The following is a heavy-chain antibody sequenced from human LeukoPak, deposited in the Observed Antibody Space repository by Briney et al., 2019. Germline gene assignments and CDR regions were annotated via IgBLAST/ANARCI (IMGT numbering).Heavy chain of an antibody. Sequence: GESLQISCKGSGYSFTSYWIGWVRPMPGKGLEWMGIIYPGDSDTRYSPSFQGQVTISADKSISTAYLQWSSLKASDTAMYYCARRRYDSSGYTNEYYFDYWGQGTLVTVSS. J-gene: IGHJ4*02. D-gene: IGHD3-22*01. CDR2: IYPGDSDT. V-gene: IGHV5-51*01. CDR3: ARRRYDSSGYTNEYYFDY. CDR1: GYSFTSYW.